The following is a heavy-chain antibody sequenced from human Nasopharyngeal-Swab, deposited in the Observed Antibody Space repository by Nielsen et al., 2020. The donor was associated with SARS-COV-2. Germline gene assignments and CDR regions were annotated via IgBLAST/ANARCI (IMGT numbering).Heavy chain of an antibody. V-gene: IGHV4-61*02. CDR1: GGSISSGSYY. CDR2: ILTNGST. Sequence: SETLSFTCTVSGGSISSGSYYWSWIRQPAGKGLEWIGRILTNGSTNYNPSLKSRITISVDTSKNQFSLRLSSVTAADTAVYYCAKKDKLQHLDAFDIWGQGTVVTVSS. J-gene: IGHJ3*02. D-gene: IGHD6-13*01. CDR3: AKKDKLQHLDAFDI.